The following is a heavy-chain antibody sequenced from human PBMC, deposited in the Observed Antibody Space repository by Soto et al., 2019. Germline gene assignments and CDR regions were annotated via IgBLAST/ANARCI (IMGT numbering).Heavy chain of an antibody. CDR1: GFTFRSYG. V-gene: IGHV3-30*18. D-gene: IGHD2-15*01. CDR2: ISNDGTNK. CDR3: GKDTLDCSGGDCPLYYYYGMDV. J-gene: IGHJ6*02. Sequence: PGGSLRLSCAASGFTFRSYGMLWVRQAPGKGLEWLAVISNDGTNKYLADSVKGRLTLSRDNSRNTLSLEINNLRPEDTAVYYCGKDTLDCSGGDCPLYYYYGMDVWGQGTTVTVSS.